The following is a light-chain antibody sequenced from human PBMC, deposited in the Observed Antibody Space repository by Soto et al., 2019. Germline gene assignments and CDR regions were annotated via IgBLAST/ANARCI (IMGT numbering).Light chain of an antibody. CDR3: QQSFT. CDR2: KAS. V-gene: IGKV1-5*03. Sequence: DIQMTQSPSTLSASVGDRVTITCRASQSISSWLAWYQQKPGKAPKLLIYKASSLESGVPSRFSGSGSGTEFTLTLSSLQPDDFATDYCQQSFTVGPGTKVDI. J-gene: IGKJ3*01. CDR1: QSISSW.